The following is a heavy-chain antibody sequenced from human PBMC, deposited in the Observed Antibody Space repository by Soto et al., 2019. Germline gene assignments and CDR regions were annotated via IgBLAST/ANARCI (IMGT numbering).Heavy chain of an antibody. V-gene: IGHV1-69*01. CDR2: IIPIFGTA. J-gene: IGHJ6*02. CDR3: ASVKVAARPIVAYYYYGMDV. D-gene: IGHD6-6*01. CDR1: GGTFSSYA. Sequence: QVQLVQSGAEVKEPGSSVKVSCKASGGTFSSYAISWVRQAPGQGLEWMGGIIPIFGTANYAQKFQGRVTITADESTSTAYMELGSLRSEDTAVYYCASVKVAARPIVAYYYYGMDVWGQGNTVTVSS.